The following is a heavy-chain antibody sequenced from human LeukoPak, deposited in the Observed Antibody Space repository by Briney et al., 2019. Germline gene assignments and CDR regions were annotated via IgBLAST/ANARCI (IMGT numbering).Heavy chain of an antibody. J-gene: IGHJ4*02. Sequence: GASVKVSCKASGYTFTSYYMHWVRQAPGQGLEWMGVINPSGGSTSYAQKFQGRVTMTRDMSTSTVYMERSRLRSEDTAVYYCARDRHPMTTVVTLSDYWGQGTLVTVSS. CDR3: ARDRHPMTTVVTLSDY. D-gene: IGHD4-23*01. CDR1: GYTFTSYY. V-gene: IGHV1-46*01. CDR2: INPSGGST.